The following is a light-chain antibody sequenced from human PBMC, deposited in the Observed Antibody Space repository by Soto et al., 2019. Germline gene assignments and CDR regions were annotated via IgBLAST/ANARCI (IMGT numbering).Light chain of an antibody. V-gene: IGKV2-28*01. CDR3: LRAVPRPST. Sequence: DVVMTQSPLSLPVTPGEPASISCTSSQSLVHSNGYNYLDWYLQKPGQSPQLLISLGSNRASGVPQRFSGRGSGTDFRLKISRAGAEEVCIYYFLRAVPRPSTFGHGTKV. CDR1: QSLVHSNGYNY. J-gene: IGKJ1*01. CDR2: LGS.